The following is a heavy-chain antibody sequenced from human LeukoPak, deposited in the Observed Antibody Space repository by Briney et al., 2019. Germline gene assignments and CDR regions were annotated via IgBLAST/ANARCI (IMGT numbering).Heavy chain of an antibody. Sequence: GGSLRLSCAGPGFTFSTSDMVGARQAPGKGLEWVSTISTTSSHLYYADSVKGRFTTSRDNAKDSLYLHMSSLRVADTAVYYCARTFESWGQGTLVTVSS. CDR3: ARTFES. J-gene: IGHJ5*01. CDR2: ISTTSSHL. V-gene: IGHV3-21*01. CDR1: GFTFSTSD.